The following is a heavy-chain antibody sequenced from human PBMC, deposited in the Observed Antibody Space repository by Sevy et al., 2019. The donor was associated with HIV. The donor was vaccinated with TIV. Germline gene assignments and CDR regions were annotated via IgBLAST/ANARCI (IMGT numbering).Heavy chain of an antibody. CDR1: GGSVSSGSYY. D-gene: IGHD3-3*01. CDR2: IYYSGST. Sequence: SETLSLTCTVSGGSVSSGSYYWSWIRQPPGKGLEWIGYIYYSGSTNYNPSLKSRVTISVDTSKNQFSLKLSSVTAADTAVYYCAGDGPGYDFWSGYSYYYYYGMDVWGQGTTVTVSS. V-gene: IGHV4-61*01. CDR3: AGDGPGYDFWSGYSYYYYYGMDV. J-gene: IGHJ6*02.